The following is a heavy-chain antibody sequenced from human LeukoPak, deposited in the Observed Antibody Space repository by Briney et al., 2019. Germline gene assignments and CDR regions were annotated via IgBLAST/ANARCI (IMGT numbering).Heavy chain of an antibody. D-gene: IGHD6-13*01. CDR3: ARGLVQGIAAADPPSYYYYYYMDV. CDR1: GGTFNSYA. V-gene: IGHV1-69*06. J-gene: IGHJ6*03. CDR2: IIPIFGTA. Sequence: SVKVSCKASGGTFNSYAISWVRQAPGQGLEWMGGIIPIFGTANYAQKFQGRVTITADKSTSTAYMELSSLRSEDTAVYYCARGLVQGIAAADPPSYYYYYYMDVWGKGTTVTVSS.